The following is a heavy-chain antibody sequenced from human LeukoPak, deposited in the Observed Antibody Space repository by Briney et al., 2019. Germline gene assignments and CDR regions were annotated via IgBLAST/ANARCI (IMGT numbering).Heavy chain of an antibody. CDR2: MNPNSGNT. Sequence: GASVKVSCKASGYTFTSYDINWVRQATGQGLEWMGWMNPNSGNTGYAQKFQGRVTMTRNTSISTAYMELSSLRSEGTAVYYCARGGSYYDYYYYYYGMDVWGQGTTVTVSS. J-gene: IGHJ6*02. CDR1: GYTFTSYD. V-gene: IGHV1-8*01. D-gene: IGHD1-26*01. CDR3: ARGGSYYDYYYYYYGMDV.